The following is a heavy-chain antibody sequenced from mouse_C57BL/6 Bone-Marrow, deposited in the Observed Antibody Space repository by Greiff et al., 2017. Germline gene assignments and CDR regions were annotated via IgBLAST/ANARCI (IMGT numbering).Heavy chain of an antibody. J-gene: IGHJ2*01. CDR1: GYSIPSGYY. CDR2: ISYDGSN. CDR3: ASSYYGSSYDYFDY. Sequence: EVKLMESGPGLVKPSQSLSLTCSVTGYSIPSGYYWNWIRQFPGNKLEWMGYISYDGSNNYNPSLKNRISITRDTSKNQFFLKLNSVTTEDTATYYCASSYYGSSYDYFDYWGQGTTLTVSS. D-gene: IGHD1-1*01. V-gene: IGHV3-6*01.